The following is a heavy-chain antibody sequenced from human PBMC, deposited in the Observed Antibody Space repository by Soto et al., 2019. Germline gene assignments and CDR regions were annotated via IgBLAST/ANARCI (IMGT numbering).Heavy chain of an antibody. Sequence: GGSLRLSCAASGFTFSSYGMHWVRQAPGKGLEWVAVISYDGSNKYYADSVKGRFTISRDNSKNTLYLQMNSLRAEDTAVYYCAKTMIGTYHLDYWGQGTLVTVSS. CDR2: ISYDGSNK. CDR1: GFTFSSYG. D-gene: IGHD3-22*01. J-gene: IGHJ4*02. CDR3: AKTMIGTYHLDY. V-gene: IGHV3-30*18.